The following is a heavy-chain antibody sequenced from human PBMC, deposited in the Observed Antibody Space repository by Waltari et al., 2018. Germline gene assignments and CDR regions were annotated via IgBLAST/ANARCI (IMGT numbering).Heavy chain of an antibody. CDR1: GFTFSINW. V-gene: IGHV3-7*01. CDR3: ARDIAYSLDY. CDR2: ISEDASER. D-gene: IGHD4-4*01. J-gene: IGHJ4*02. Sequence: EVQLVESGGNLVHPGGSLRLSCVASGFTFSINWWSWVRQAPGKGLGWVAKISEDASERYDVDSVKGRFTISRDNAKNSLYLEMNSLRAEDTAMYYCARDIAYSLDYWGQGTLVTVSS.